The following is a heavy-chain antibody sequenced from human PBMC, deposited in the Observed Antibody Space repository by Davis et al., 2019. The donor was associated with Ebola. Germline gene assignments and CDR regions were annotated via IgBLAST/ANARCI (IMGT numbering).Heavy chain of an antibody. D-gene: IGHD5-24*01. CDR3: RAVEMATIGDYFDY. CDR2: IYTSGST. V-gene: IGHV4-4*07. J-gene: IGHJ4*02. CDR1: GGSISSYY. Sequence: PSETLSLTCTVSGGSISSYYWSWIRQPAGKGLEWIGRIYTSGSTNYNPSLKSRVTMSVDTSKNQFSLKLSSVTAADTAVYYCRAVEMATIGDYFDYWGQGTLVTVSS.